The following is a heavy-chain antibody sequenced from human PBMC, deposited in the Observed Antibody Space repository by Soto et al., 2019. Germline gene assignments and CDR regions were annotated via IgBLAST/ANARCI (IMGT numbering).Heavy chain of an antibody. V-gene: IGHV4-34*01. CDR3: ASAGDYYGSGAYYYYGMDV. CDR1: GGSFSGYY. Sequence: SETLSLTCAVYGGSFSGYYWSWIRQPPGKGLEWIGEINHSGSTNYNPSLKSRVTISVDTSKNQFSLKLSSVTAADTAVYYCASAGDYYGSGAYYYYGMDVWGQGTTVTVSS. D-gene: IGHD3-10*01. CDR2: INHSGST. J-gene: IGHJ6*02.